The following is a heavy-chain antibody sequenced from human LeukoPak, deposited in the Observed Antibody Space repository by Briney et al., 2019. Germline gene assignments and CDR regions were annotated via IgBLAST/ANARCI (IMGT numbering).Heavy chain of an antibody. J-gene: IGHJ4*02. D-gene: IGHD2-15*01. CDR2: IKQDGSEK. Sequence: GGSLRLSCAASGFTFSSYAMSWVRQAPGKGLEWVANIKQDGSEKYYVDSVKGRFTISRDNAKNSLYLQMNSLRAEDTAVYYCATDIVVVVAATTPNDYWGQGTLVTVSS. V-gene: IGHV3-7*01. CDR1: GFTFSSYA. CDR3: ATDIVVVVAATTPNDY.